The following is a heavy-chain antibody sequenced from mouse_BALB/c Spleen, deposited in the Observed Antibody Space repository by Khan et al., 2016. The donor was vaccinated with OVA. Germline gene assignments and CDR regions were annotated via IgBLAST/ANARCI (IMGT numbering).Heavy chain of an antibody. D-gene: IGHD4-1*01. J-gene: IGHJ3*01. CDR2: ISSGADYT. CDR3: ASHLTGSFAY. V-gene: IGHV5-6*01. Sequence: EVELVESGGDLVNPGGSLKLSCAASGFTFSAYSMSWVRQTPDKRLEWVATISSGADYTYYPDGVKGRFTISRDNAKNTLYLQMSSLKSEDTAMYYCASHLTGSFAYWGQGTLVTVSA. CDR1: GFTFSAYS.